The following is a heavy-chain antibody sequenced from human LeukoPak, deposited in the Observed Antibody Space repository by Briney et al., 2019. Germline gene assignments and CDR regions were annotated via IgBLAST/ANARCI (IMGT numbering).Heavy chain of an antibody. D-gene: IGHD3-22*01. CDR1: GFTFSSYV. CDR3: AKMIVVVITTGYYFDY. Sequence: GGSLRLSCAASGFTFSSYVMSWVRQAPGKGLEWVSAISGSGGSTYYADSVKGRFTISRDNSKNTLYLQMNSLRAEDTAVYYCAKMIVVVITTGYYFDYWGQGTLVTVSS. CDR2: ISGSGGST. J-gene: IGHJ4*02. V-gene: IGHV3-23*01.